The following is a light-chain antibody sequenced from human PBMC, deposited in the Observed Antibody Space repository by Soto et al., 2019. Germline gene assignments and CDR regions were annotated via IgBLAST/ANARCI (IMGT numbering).Light chain of an antibody. CDR2: AAS. CDR3: HQRQSWPRT. J-gene: IGKJ1*01. V-gene: IGKV1-6*01. CDR1: QGIRSA. Sequence: AIQLTQSPSSLSASVGDRVTITCRASQGIRSALGWYQQKPGKVPKLLIYAASTLQSGVPSRFSGSGFGTDFTLTISSLQPEDFAVYYCHQRQSWPRTFGQGTTVDIK.